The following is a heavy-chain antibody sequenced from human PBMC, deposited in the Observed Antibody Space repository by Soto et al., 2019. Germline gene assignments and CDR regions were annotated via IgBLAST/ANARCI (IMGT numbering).Heavy chain of an antibody. V-gene: IGHV3-33*01. D-gene: IGHD1-26*01. CDR2: IWYDGSNK. CDR3: ARGSGRGIDY. J-gene: IGHJ4*02. CDR1: GFTFSSYG. Sequence: QVQLVESGGGVVQPGRSLRLSCAASGFTFSSYGMHWVRQAPGKGLGWVAVIWYDGSNKYYADSVKGRFTISRDNSKNTLYLQMNSLRAEDTAGYYCARGSGRGIDYWGQGTLVTVSS.